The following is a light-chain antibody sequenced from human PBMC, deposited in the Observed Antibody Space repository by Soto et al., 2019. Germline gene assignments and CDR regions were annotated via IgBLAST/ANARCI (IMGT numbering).Light chain of an antibody. CDR1: QSMNDW. CDR3: LRYNAFSRT. CDR2: DAS. V-gene: IGKV1-5*01. Sequence: DIQMTQSPSTLSASVGDRVTITCRASQSMNDWLAWYQQKPGKAPKVLIYDASSLQSGVPSRFSGSGSGTEFILTIDSLQPDDVATYYCLRYNAFSRTFGQGTKVEI. J-gene: IGKJ1*01.